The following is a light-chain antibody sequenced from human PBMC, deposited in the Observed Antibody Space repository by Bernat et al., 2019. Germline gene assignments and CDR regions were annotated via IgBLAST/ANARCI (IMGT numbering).Light chain of an antibody. V-gene: IGKV1-9*01. J-gene: IGKJ2*01. Sequence: DIQLTQSPLLLSASVGDRVTITCRASEDIATYLAWYHQRPGKAPRALIYKDSILKIGVPSRLSGDGSGTEFTLTIDSLQPEDFATYYCQHLKSYPLDTFGQGTKV. CDR1: EDIATY. CDR2: KDS. CDR3: QHLKSYPLDT.